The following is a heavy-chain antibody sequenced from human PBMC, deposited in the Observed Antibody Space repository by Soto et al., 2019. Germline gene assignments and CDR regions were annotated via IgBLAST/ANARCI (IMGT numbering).Heavy chain of an antibody. D-gene: IGHD6-13*01. J-gene: IGHJ5*02. V-gene: IGHV4-59*02. CDR2: VYYSGST. Sequence: PSETLSLTCTVTGDSVNSYYWSWMRQPPGKGLECMGYVYYSGSTNYNPSLKSRVTISVDTSKNQFSLRLTSMTAADTAVYYCVASPAASGFNWLDPCGRGTLVTVSS. CDR3: VASPAASGFNWLDP. CDR1: GDSVNSYY.